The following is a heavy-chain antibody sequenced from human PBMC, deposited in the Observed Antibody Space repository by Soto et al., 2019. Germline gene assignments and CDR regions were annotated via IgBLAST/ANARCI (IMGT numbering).Heavy chain of an antibody. J-gene: IGHJ5*02. CDR2: ISYSGSS. CDR3: ARGKTYGSTYRIRFAP. V-gene: IGHV4-59*01. D-gene: IGHD3-10*01. CDR1: GGSISSYY. Sequence: SETLSLTSSVSGGSISSYYWSWIRQPPGKGLEWIGFISYSGSSSYNPSLKSRVTISVDTSKNQLSLKLSSVTAADTAVYYCARGKTYGSTYRIRFAPWGRGTLVPVSS.